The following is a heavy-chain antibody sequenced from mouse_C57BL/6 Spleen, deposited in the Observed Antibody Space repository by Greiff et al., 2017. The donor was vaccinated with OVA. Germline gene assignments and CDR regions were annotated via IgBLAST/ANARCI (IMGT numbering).Heavy chain of an antibody. Sequence: VQLKQSGPGLAKPSQTLSLTCSVTGYSITSDYWNWIRKFPGNKLEYMGYISYSGSTYYTPSLKSRISITRDTSKNQYYLQLNSVTTEDTATYYCARGNYDYDGGHYYAMDYWGQGTSVTVSS. D-gene: IGHD2-4*01. J-gene: IGHJ4*01. CDR1: GYSITSDY. CDR2: ISYSGST. V-gene: IGHV3-8*01. CDR3: ARGNYDYDGGHYYAMDY.